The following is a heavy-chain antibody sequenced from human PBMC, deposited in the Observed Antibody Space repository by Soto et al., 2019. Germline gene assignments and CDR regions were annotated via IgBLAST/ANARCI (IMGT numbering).Heavy chain of an antibody. CDR2: IIPSFGTA. CDR3: ARGDVSYSRSSPYYYYYGMDX. CDR1: GCTFSSYA. Sequence: SVKVSCKASGCTFSSYAISWVRQAPGQGLEWMGVIIPSFGTANYAQKFQGRVTITADESTSTAYMELSSLRSEDTAVYYCARGDVSYSRSSPYYYYYGMDXWGQGTTVTVS. D-gene: IGHD6-6*01. V-gene: IGHV1-69*13. J-gene: IGHJ6*02.